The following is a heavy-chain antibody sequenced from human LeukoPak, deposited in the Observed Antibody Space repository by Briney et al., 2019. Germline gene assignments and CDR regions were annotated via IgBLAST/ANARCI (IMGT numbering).Heavy chain of an antibody. Sequence: SETLSLTCAVSGYSISSGYYWGWIRQPPGKGLEWIGSIYHSGSTYYNPSLKSRVTISVDTSKNQFSLKLSSVTAADTAVYYCARLVYSSSFDYWGQGTLVTVSS. D-gene: IGHD6-19*01. J-gene: IGHJ4*02. CDR3: ARLVYSSSFDY. CDR2: IYHSGST. CDR1: GYSISSGYY. V-gene: IGHV4-38-2*01.